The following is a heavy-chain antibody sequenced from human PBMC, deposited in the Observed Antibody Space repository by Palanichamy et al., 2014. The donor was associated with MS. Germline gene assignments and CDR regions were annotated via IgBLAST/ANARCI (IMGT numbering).Heavy chain of an antibody. D-gene: IGHD7-27*01. Sequence: QVQLVQSGAEVKRPGASVKVSCKASGYTFTNHYIHWVRQAPGQGLEWMGIVNPGGGSTNYAQKFQGRVTMTRETSTSTVYMELHSLRSEDTAVFYCARGLGAGDLDYWGQGTLVTVSS. CDR3: ARGLGAGDLDY. V-gene: IGHV1-46*01. CDR2: VNPGGGST. CDR1: GYTFTNHY. J-gene: IGHJ4*02.